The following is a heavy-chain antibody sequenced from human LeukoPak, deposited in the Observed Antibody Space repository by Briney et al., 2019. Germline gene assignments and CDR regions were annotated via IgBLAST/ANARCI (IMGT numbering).Heavy chain of an antibody. D-gene: IGHD6-19*01. J-gene: IGHJ4*02. Sequence: GGSLRLSCAASGFTFSNYNMAWVRQAPGKGLEWVSAIGGSDGGTHYADSVRGRFTISRDNSKNTMYLQMNSLRAEDTAVYFCARESHQWLIHVDSWCQGTLVCVSS. CDR2: IGGSDGGT. CDR1: GFTFSNYN. V-gene: IGHV3-23*01. CDR3: ARESHQWLIHVDS.